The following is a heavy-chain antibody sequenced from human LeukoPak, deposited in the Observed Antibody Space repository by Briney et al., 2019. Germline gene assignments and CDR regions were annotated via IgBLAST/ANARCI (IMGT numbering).Heavy chain of an antibody. V-gene: IGHV3-21*01. CDR2: ISSSSHYI. Sequence: GGSLRLSCAASGFTFSPYNMNWVRQAPGKGLEWVSSISSSSHYIFYADSVKGRFTISRDNAKNSLYLQMNSLRAEDTAVYYCARDLLVGGSGYHYWGQGTLVTVSS. D-gene: IGHD3-22*01. CDR3: ARDLLVGGSGYHY. J-gene: IGHJ4*02. CDR1: GFTFSPYN.